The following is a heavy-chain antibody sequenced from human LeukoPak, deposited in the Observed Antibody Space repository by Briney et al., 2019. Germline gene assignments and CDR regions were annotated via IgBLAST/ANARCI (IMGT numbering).Heavy chain of an antibody. J-gene: IGHJ4*02. CDR3: ARLHYDVLTGPFDY. Sequence: SGGSLRLSCVASGFTFSRYWMTWVRQAPGKGLEWVASINQDGSESYYVDSVKGRFTISRDNAQNSLYLQMNSLRAEDTAVYYCARLHYDVLTGPFDYWGQGTLVTVSS. CDR2: INQDGSES. CDR1: GFTFSRYW. D-gene: IGHD3-9*01. V-gene: IGHV3-7*01.